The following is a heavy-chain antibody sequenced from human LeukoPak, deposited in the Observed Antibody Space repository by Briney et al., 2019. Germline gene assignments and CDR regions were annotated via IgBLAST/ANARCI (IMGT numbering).Heavy chain of an antibody. J-gene: IGHJ5*02. D-gene: IGHD3-3*01. V-gene: IGHV1-2*02. CDR1: GYTFTGYY. CDR2: INPNSGGT. Sequence: ASVKVSCKAPGYTFTGYYMHWVRQAPGQGLEWMGWINPNSGGTNYAQKFQGRVTMTRDTSISTAYMELSRLRSDDTAVYYCARELPTYYDFWSGYQRDRWFDPWGQGTLVTVSS. CDR3: ARELPTYYDFWSGYQRDRWFDP.